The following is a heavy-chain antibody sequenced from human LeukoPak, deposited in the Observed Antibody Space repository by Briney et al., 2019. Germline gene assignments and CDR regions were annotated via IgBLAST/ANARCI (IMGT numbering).Heavy chain of an antibody. Sequence: SETLSLTCTVSGGSISNYYWSSIRQPPGKGLEWIGYIYSSGHTNYNPSLKNRDTISVDTSKNQFSLNLTSVTAADTAVYYCARHFSGAAAPLPFDYWGQGTLVTVSS. D-gene: IGHD6-13*01. CDR3: ARHFSGAAAPLPFDY. CDR2: IYSSGHT. V-gene: IGHV4-59*08. CDR1: GGSISNYY. J-gene: IGHJ4*02.